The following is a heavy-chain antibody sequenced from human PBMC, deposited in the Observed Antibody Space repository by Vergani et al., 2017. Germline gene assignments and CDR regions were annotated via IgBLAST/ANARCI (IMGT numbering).Heavy chain of an antibody. CDR3: TTPDYYDSNGYGTHRRPHDY. Sequence: EVQLVESGGGLVKPGGSLRLSCAASGFTFSNAWMSWVRQAPGKGLEWVGRIKSKTDGGKTDYAAPVKGRFTISRDDSKNTMYLERNSLKTEDTAGYYCTTPDYYDSNGYGTHRRPHDYWGQGTLVTVSS. J-gene: IGHJ4*02. V-gene: IGHV3-15*01. CDR2: IKSKTDGGKT. CDR1: GFTFSNAW. D-gene: IGHD3-22*01.